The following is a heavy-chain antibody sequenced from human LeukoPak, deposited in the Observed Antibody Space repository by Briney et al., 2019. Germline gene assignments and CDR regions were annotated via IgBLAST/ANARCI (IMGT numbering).Heavy chain of an antibody. J-gene: IGHJ4*02. Sequence: GGSLRLPCAASGFTFSSYWMSWVRQAPGKGLEWVANIKQDGSEKYYVDSVKGRFTISRDNAKNTLYLQMNSLRAEDTAVYYCARDFDYGDYLDYFDYWGQGTLVTVSS. D-gene: IGHD4-17*01. CDR3: ARDFDYGDYLDYFDY. CDR1: GFTFSSYW. CDR2: IKQDGSEK. V-gene: IGHV3-7*01.